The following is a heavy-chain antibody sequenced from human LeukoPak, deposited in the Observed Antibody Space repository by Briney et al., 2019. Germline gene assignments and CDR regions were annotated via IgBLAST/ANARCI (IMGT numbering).Heavy chain of an antibody. CDR1: GYTFTGYY. V-gene: IGHV1-69*13. D-gene: IGHD3-22*01. Sequence: GASVKVSCKASGYTFTGYYMHWVRQAPGQGLEWMGGIIPIFGTANYAQKFQGRVTITADESTSTAYMELSSLRSEDTAVYYCARFPPYYYDSSGYYLDPWGQGTLVTVSS. CDR2: IIPIFGTA. CDR3: ARFPPYYYDSSGYYLDP. J-gene: IGHJ5*02.